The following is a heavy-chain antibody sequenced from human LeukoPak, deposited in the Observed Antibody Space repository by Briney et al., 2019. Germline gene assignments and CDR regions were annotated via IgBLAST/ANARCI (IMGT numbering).Heavy chain of an antibody. CDR2: ISAYNGNT. V-gene: IGHV1-18*01. CDR3: ARDGEDIVVVPAATPGGWFDP. Sequence: ASVKVSCKASGYTFTSYGIIWVRQAPGQGLEWMGWISAYNGNTNYAQKLQGRVTVTTDTSTSTAYMQLRSLRSDDTAVYYCARDGEDIVVVPAATPGGWFDPWGQGTLVTVSS. D-gene: IGHD2-2*01. J-gene: IGHJ5*02. CDR1: GYTFTSYG.